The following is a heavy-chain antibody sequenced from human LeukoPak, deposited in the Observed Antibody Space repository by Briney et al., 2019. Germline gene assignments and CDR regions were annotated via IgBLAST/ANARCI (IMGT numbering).Heavy chain of an antibody. CDR2: SNDRGGT. CDR3: ARLSVIVGAALEYYYYYMDV. V-gene: IGHV4-34*01. D-gene: IGHD1-26*01. Sequence: KTSETLSLTCAVYGGTFSGYYWSWIRQPPGKRLEWVGESNDRGGTNYNPSLKSRVTISADKSKNQVSLRLTSMTAADTAVYYCARLSVIVGAALEYYYYYMDVWGQGTTVTVSS. J-gene: IGHJ6*03. CDR1: GGTFSGYY.